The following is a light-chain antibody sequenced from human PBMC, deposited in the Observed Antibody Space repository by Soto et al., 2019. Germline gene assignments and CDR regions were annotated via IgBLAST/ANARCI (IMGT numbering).Light chain of an antibody. J-gene: IGLJ2*01. CDR3: TSYTTTMTLVI. V-gene: IGLV2-14*01. CDR1: SSDVGTYNY. CDR2: EVS. Sequence: QSALTQPASVSGSPGQSITISCTGTSSDVGTYNYVSWYQQHPGKAPKLMIYEVSNRPSGISSRFSGSKSGNTASLTISGLQAEDEADYYCTSYTTTMTLVIFGGGTKLTVL.